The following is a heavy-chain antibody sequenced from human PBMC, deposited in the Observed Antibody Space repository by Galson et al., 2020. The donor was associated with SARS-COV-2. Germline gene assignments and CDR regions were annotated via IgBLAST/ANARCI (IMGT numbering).Heavy chain of an antibody. J-gene: IGHJ6*01. V-gene: IGHV3-23*01. CDR1: GFPFRPNA. D-gene: IGHD2-2*01. Sequence: GRSLRLSRAASGFPFRPNAINWVRQAPGKGLEWVSGISNSGRSTYYADSVQGRFTISRDNSMNMLYLQMNNLRAEETALYYCAKVRSTTSWDGMDVWGQGTTVTVAS. CDR3: AKVRSTTSWDGMDV. CDR2: ISNSGRST.